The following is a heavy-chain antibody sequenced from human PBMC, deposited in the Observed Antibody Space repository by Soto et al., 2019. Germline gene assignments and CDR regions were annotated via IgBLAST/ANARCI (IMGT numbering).Heavy chain of an antibody. CDR3: ARIEMASIK. V-gene: IGHV4-31*03. CDR1: VASVRSGGYY. J-gene: IGHJ4*02. Sequence: TLSLTCSVSVASVRSGGYYWSWLRQSPGKGLEWIGHIYYTGSTFYSPPLKSRLTISLDTSKNQFSLDLRSVTAADTAMYYCARIEMASIKWGRGTLVTVSS. CDR2: IYYTGST.